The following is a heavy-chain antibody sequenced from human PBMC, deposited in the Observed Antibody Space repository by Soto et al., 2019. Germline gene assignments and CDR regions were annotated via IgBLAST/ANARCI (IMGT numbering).Heavy chain of an antibody. J-gene: IGHJ6*02. D-gene: IGHD6-13*01. CDR2: INHSGST. V-gene: IGHV4-34*01. CDR3: ARVAAAGARYYYYYGMDV. CDR1: GGSFSGYY. Sequence: PSETLSLTCAVYGGSFSGYYWSWIRQPPGKGLEWIGEINHSGSTNYNPSLKSRVTISVDTSKNQFSLKLSSVTAADTAVYYCARVAAAGARYYYYYGMDVWGQGTTVTVSS.